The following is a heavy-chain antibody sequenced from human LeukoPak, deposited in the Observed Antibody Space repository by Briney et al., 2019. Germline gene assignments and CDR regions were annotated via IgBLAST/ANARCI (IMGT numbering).Heavy chain of an antibody. D-gene: IGHD6-13*01. CDR2: IYHSGST. J-gene: IGHJ4*02. CDR1: GYSISSGYY. CDR3: ARERRTYSSSWCDFDY. V-gene: IGHV4-38-2*02. Sequence: SETLSLTCTVSGYSISSGYYWGWIRQPPGKGLEWIGSIYHSGSTYYNPSLKSRVTILVDTSKNQFSLKLSSVTAADTAVYYCARERRTYSSSWCDFDYWGQGTLVTVSS.